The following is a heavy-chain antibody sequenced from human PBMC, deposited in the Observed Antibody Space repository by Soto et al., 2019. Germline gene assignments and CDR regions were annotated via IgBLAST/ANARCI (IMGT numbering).Heavy chain of an antibody. D-gene: IGHD4-17*01. J-gene: IGHJ5*02. CDR1: GGSFSGYY. Sequence: PSETLSLTCAVYGGSFSGYYWSWIRQPPGKGLEWIGEINHSGSTNYNPSPKNRVTITVNTYTNKFPLKLSSVTAADTAVYYCARGSTTTVVTQFGWFDPWGQGTLVTVSS. V-gene: IGHV4-34*01. CDR2: INHSGST. CDR3: ARGSTTTVVTQFGWFDP.